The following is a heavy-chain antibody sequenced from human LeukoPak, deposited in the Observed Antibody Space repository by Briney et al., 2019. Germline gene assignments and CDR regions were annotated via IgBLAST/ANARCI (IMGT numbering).Heavy chain of an antibody. Sequence: GASVKVSCKASGGTFSSYAISWVRQAPGQGLEWMGGIIPIFGTANYAQKFQGRVTITTDESTSTAYMELSSLRSGDTAVYYCARGNYLEWLFLGYWGQGTLVTVSS. CDR1: GGTFSSYA. CDR3: ARGNYLEWLFLGY. D-gene: IGHD3-3*01. J-gene: IGHJ4*02. CDR2: IIPIFGTA. V-gene: IGHV1-69*05.